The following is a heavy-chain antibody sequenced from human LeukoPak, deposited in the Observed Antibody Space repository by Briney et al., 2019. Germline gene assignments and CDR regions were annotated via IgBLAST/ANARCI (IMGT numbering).Heavy chain of an antibody. CDR2: ISWNSGDI. CDR3: AREGYYDYVWGSYLLN. Sequence: GGSLRLSCAASGFTFDDYAMNWVRQAPGKGLEWVSGISWNSGDIGYADSVKGRFTISRDNAKNSLYLQMNSLRAEDTAVYYCAREGYYDYVWGSYLLNWGQGTLVTVSS. V-gene: IGHV3-9*01. D-gene: IGHD3-16*02. CDR1: GFTFDDYA. J-gene: IGHJ4*02.